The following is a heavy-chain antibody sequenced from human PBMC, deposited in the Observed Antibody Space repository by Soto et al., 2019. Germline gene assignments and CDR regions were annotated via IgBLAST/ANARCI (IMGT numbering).Heavy chain of an antibody. J-gene: IGHJ6*02. V-gene: IGHV3-74*01. CDR2: IDIDGSST. Sequence: EVQLVESGGGLVQPGGSLRLSCAASGFTFSSNWMHWVRQAPGKGLVWVSHIDIDGSSTNYADSVKGRFTISTDNAXNTVYLQMNSLRAEDTAVYYCAREVVVAATRTYFDYYGMDVWGQGTTVTVSS. CDR1: GFTFSSNW. D-gene: IGHD2-15*01. CDR3: AREVVVAATRTYFDYYGMDV.